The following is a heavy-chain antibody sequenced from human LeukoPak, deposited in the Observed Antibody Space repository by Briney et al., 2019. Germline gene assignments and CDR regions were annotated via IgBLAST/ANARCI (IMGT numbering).Heavy chain of an antibody. Sequence: GASVKVSCKASGYTFTSYGTSRVGQAPGQGREWMGWISAYNGNTNYAQKLQGRVTMTTDTSTSTAYMELRSLRSDDTAVYYCARDTALGDYCGQGTLVTVSS. J-gene: IGHJ4*02. CDR2: ISAYNGNT. CDR1: GYTFTSYG. CDR3: ARDTALGDY. D-gene: IGHD3-16*01. V-gene: IGHV1-18*01.